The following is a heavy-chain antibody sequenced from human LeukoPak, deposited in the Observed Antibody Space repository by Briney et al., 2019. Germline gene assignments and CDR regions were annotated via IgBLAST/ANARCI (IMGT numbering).Heavy chain of an antibody. V-gene: IGHV3-23*01. CDR1: GFTFSSYA. D-gene: IGHD6-19*01. J-gene: IGHJ4*02. Sequence: GGSLRLSCAGSGFTFSSYAMNWVRQAPGKGLEWVSAISGSGGSTYYADSVKGRFTISRDNAKNSLYLQMNSLRAEDTAVYYCASLSSGWYYFDYWGQGTLVTVSS. CDR3: ASLSSGWYYFDY. CDR2: ISGSGGST.